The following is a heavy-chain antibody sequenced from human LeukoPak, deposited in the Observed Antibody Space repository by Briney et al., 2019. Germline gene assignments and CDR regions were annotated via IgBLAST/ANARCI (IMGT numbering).Heavy chain of an antibody. CDR3: ARGRSSPGSVAFIV. Sequence: GGSLRLSCVASGFTHSSYDMHWVRQAPGKGVEWGALSSSDGTTNYHADSGEGRFTISRDTSMDTLYLQMNSLRDDDTSVYYCARGRSSPGSVAFIVWGQGTMVTVS. CDR2: SSSDGTTN. CDR1: GFTHSSYD. V-gene: IGHV3-30-3*01. D-gene: IGHD1-14*01. J-gene: IGHJ3*01.